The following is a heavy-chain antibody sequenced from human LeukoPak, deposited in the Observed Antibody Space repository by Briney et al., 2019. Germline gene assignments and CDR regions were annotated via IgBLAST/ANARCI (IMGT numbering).Heavy chain of an antibody. J-gene: IGHJ4*02. D-gene: IGHD5-18*01. CDR2: IKQDGSEK. Sequence: GSLRLXCAASXFTFSSYWMSWVRQAPGKGLEWVANIKQDGSEKYYVDSVKGRFTISRDNAKNSLYLQMNSLRAEDTAVYYCARGQLFNWGQGTLVTVSS. V-gene: IGHV3-7*03. CDR3: ARGQLFN. CDR1: XFTFSSYW.